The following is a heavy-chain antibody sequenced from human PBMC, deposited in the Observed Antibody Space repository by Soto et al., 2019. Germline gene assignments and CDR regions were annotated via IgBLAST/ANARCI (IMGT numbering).Heavy chain of an antibody. V-gene: IGHV1-18*01. CDR3: AGDGASITIFGVVENWFDP. J-gene: IGHJ5*02. CDR2: ISAYNGNT. CDR1: GYTFTSYG. D-gene: IGHD3-3*01. Sequence: QVQLVQSGAEVKKPGASVKVSCKASGYTFTSYGISWVRQAPGQGLEWMGWISAYNGNTNYAQKLQGRVTMTTDTSTSTAYMELRSLRSDDTAVYYCAGDGASITIFGVVENWFDPWGQGTLVTVSS.